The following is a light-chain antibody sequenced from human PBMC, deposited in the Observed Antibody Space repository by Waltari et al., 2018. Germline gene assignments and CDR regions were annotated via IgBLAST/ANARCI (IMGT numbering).Light chain of an antibody. V-gene: IGLV1-40*01. Sequence: QSVLTQPPSVSGAPGQRVTISCTGTSSNIGAAYDVRWYQQFPGTAPQLLIYGNSNRPSGVPDRFSGSKSGTSASLAITGLQTEDEADYYCQSYDNTGGVIFGGGTRLTVL. J-gene: IGLJ2*01. CDR2: GNS. CDR3: QSYDNTGGVI. CDR1: SSNIGAAYD.